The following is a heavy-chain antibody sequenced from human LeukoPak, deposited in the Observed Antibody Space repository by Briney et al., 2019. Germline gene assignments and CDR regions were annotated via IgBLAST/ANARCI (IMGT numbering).Heavy chain of an antibody. CDR2: IYSDGTT. V-gene: IGHV3-53*01. CDR1: GFTVGSNY. Sequence: GGSLRLSCAASGFTVGSNYMSWVRQAPGKGLEWVSVIYSDGTTYYADSVKGRFTISRDISKNTLYLQMNSLGAEDTAVYYCLQYNAGSTWGQGTLVTVSS. D-gene: IGHD3-10*01. CDR3: LQYNAGST. J-gene: IGHJ5*02.